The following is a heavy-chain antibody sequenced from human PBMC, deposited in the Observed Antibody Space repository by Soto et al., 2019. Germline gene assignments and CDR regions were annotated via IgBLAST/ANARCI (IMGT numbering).Heavy chain of an antibody. Sequence: EVQLVESGGDLVQRGGSLRLSCAASGFTFHIYSMNWVRQAPGKGLEWFSYITSDTKTIKYADSVKGRFTISRDNAKNSVYLQMNSLRDEDTAVYYCARSVEGHFDYWGQGTVVTVSS. CDR3: ARSVEGHFDY. V-gene: IGHV3-48*02. CDR1: GFTFHIYS. CDR2: ITSDTKTI. D-gene: IGHD6-19*01. J-gene: IGHJ4*02.